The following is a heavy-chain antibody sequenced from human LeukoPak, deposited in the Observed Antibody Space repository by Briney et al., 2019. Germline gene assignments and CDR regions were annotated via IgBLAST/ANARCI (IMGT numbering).Heavy chain of an antibody. CDR2: IKEDGSNK. CDR1: GIAFRRNW. Sequence: GGSLRLSCAASGIAFRRNWMSWVRQAPGKGLEWVANIKEDGSNKYYADSVKGRFTISRDNSKNTLYLQMNSLRAEDTAVYYCAKDGPPRGYCSSTSCYTRGAYFDYWGQGTLVTVSS. J-gene: IGHJ4*02. V-gene: IGHV3-7*01. D-gene: IGHD2-2*02. CDR3: AKDGPPRGYCSSTSCYTRGAYFDY.